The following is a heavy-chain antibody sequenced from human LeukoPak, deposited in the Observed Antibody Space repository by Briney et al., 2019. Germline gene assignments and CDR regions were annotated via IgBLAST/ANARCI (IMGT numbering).Heavy chain of an antibody. Sequence: SQTLSLTCAVSGGSISSGGYSWSWIRQPPGTGLEWIGYIYHSGSTYYNPSLKSRVTISVDRSKNQFSLKLSSVTAADTAVYYCASLPIAAAAPRLAFDYWGQGTLVTVSS. CDR1: GGSISSGGYS. D-gene: IGHD6-13*01. CDR2: IYHSGST. J-gene: IGHJ4*02. CDR3: ASLPIAAAAPRLAFDY. V-gene: IGHV4-30-2*01.